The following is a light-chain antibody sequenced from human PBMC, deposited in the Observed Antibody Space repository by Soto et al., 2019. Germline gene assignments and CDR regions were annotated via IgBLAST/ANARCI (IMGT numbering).Light chain of an antibody. Sequence: EIVLTQSPGTLSLSPGERATLSCRASQSVSSGYLAWYQQKPGQAPRLLIYGASRRATGIPDRFSGSGSGTDFTLTISRREHEDFAVYYCQQYGTSPLFGQGTKLEIK. CDR3: QQYGTSPL. V-gene: IGKV3-20*01. J-gene: IGKJ2*01. CDR1: QSVSSGY. CDR2: GAS.